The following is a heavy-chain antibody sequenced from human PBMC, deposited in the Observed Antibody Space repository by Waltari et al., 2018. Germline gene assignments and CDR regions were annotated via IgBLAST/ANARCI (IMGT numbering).Heavy chain of an antibody. J-gene: IGHJ3*02. V-gene: IGHV4-30-4*01. CDR1: GGSISGADYY. D-gene: IGHD5-12*01. CDR3: ARDRGYSGYDLLDAFDI. CDR2: IYYSGST. Sequence: QVQLQESGPGLVKPSQTLSLICTVPGGSISGADYYWSWVRQPPGKGLEWIGYIYYSGSTYYNPSLKSRVTISVDTSKNQFSLKLSSVTAADTAVYYCARDRGYSGYDLLDAFDIWGLGTIVTVSS.